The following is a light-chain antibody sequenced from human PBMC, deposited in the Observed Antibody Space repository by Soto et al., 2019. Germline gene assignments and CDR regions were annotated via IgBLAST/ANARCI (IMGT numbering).Light chain of an antibody. Sequence: EIVMTQSPATLSVSPVERATLSCRASQTVRDNLAWYKQTSGRAPRLLIYGASIRATGIPARFSGSGSGTEFTLTISSLQSEDFAIYYCQQYNNWPLTFGGGTKVDIK. CDR3: QQYNNWPLT. CDR2: GAS. CDR1: QTVRDN. V-gene: IGKV3D-15*01. J-gene: IGKJ4*01.